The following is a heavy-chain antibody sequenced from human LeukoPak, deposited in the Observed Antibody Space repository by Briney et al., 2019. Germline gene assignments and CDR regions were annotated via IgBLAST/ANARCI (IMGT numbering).Heavy chain of an antibody. V-gene: IGHV3-23*01. CDR1: KFTFSNYA. CDR3: AKDIHTIDAFDI. D-gene: IGHD3-3*01. Sequence: GGSLRLSCTASKFTFSNYAMSWVRQAPGKGLEWVSAISGSGDSTYYADSVKGRFTISRDTSNNTLYQQMKSLRAEDTAVYYCAKDIHTIDAFDIWGQGTMVTVSS. J-gene: IGHJ3*02. CDR2: ISGSGDST.